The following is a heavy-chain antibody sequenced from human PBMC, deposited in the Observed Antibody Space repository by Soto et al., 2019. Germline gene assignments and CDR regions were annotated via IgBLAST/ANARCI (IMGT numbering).Heavy chain of an antibody. CDR2: VFYSGAT. V-gene: IGHV4-61*01. Sequence: NPSETLSLTCTVSGGSVSSGSYYWSWIRQPPGKGLEWIGYVFYSGATNYSPSLKSRAAISMDTSKNQFSLSLTSVTAADTAVYYCARAGFSYGHLLFWGQGIRVTVSS. CDR1: GGSVSSGSYY. CDR3: ARAGFSYGHLLF. J-gene: IGHJ4*02. D-gene: IGHD3-10*01.